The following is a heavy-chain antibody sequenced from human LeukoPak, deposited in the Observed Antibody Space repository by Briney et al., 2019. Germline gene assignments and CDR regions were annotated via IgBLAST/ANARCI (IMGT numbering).Heavy chain of an antibody. V-gene: IGHV4-4*07. CDR1: GSSISSYY. J-gene: IGHJ4*02. Sequence: PSETLSLTCTVSGSSISSYYWSWIRQPAAKGLEWIGRIYTSGSTNYNPSLKSRVTMSVDTSKNQFSLKLSSVTAADTAVYYCARDHTDYYDSSGYYRDFDYWGQGTLVTVSS. CDR3: ARDHTDYYDSSGYYRDFDY. D-gene: IGHD3-22*01. CDR2: IYTSGST.